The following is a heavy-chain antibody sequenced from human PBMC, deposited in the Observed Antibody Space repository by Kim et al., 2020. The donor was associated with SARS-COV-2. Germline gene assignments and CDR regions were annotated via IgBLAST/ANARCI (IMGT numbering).Heavy chain of an antibody. V-gene: IGHV1-8*01. CDR3: ARDKYVSLSCYVIDF. CDR2: INPNSGDQ. D-gene: IGHD3-16*01. CDR1: GYTCTSYD. Sequence: ASVKVSCKASGYTCTSYDISWVRQATGQGLEWMGWINPNSGDQSYAQRFKGRVVITMHTSVSTAYVQMNSLKAEDTAVYYCARDKYVSLSCYVIDFWGQG. J-gene: IGHJ6*02.